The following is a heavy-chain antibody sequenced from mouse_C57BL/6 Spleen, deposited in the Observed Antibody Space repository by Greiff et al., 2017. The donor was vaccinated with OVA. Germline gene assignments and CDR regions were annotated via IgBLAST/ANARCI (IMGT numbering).Heavy chain of an antibody. V-gene: IGHV5-17*01. J-gene: IGHJ2*01. Sequence: EVKLVESGGGLVKPGGSLKLSCAASGFTFNDFGMHWVRQAPEKGLEWVAYISSGSFTIYYADTLKGRFTISRDNAKNTLFLQMTSLRSEDTAMYYCARSRLYYFDYWGQGTTLTVSS. CDR1: GFTFNDFG. CDR3: ARSRLYYFDY. CDR2: ISSGSFTI.